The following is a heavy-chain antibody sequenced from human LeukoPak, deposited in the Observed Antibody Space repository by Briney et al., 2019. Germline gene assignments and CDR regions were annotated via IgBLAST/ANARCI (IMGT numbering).Heavy chain of an antibody. D-gene: IGHD5-18*01. Sequence: SETLSLTCAVYGGSFRGYYWSWIRQPPGKGLEWIGEINHSGSTNYNPSLKSRVTISVDTSKNQFSLKLSSVTAADTAVYYCASRAITLYGYGSSIDYWGQGTLVTVSS. J-gene: IGHJ4*02. CDR3: ASRAITLYGYGSSIDY. CDR2: INHSGST. CDR1: GGSFRGYY. V-gene: IGHV4-34*01.